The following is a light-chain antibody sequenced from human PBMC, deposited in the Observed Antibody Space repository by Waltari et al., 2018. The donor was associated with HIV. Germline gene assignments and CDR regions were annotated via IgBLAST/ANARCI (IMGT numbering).Light chain of an antibody. V-gene: IGLV1-51*02. CDR3: GTWDNSLSGSV. J-gene: IGLJ1*01. CDR1: SSTIGDYY. CDR2: EDN. Sequence: QSVLAQPPSVSAAPGQNVTISCSGSSSTIGDYYVSWYHQVPATAPKLLIYEDNKRPSGTPDRFSASKSGTSATLGITGLQTGDEADYYCGTWDNSLSGSVFGTGTKVTVL.